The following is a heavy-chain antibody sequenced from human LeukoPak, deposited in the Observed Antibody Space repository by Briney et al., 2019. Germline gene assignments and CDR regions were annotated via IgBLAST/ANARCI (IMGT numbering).Heavy chain of an antibody. CDR3: ARDGGSYYPNWFDP. V-gene: IGHV4-39*07. J-gene: IGHJ5*02. CDR2: IYYGGST. D-gene: IGHD1-26*01. Sequence: PSETLSLTCAVSGGSISSSSYYWGWIRQPPGKGLEWIWSIYYGGSTYYNPSLKSRVTISVDTSKNQFSLKLSSVTAADTAVYYCARDGGSYYPNWFDPWGQGTLVTVSS. CDR1: GGSISSSSYY.